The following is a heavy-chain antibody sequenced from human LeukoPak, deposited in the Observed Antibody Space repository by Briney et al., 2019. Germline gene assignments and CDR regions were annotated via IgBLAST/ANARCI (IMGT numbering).Heavy chain of an antibody. CDR1: GGSISSYY. V-gene: IGHV4-59*01. CDR2: IYYSGST. CDR3: ARHSGSYGYRVPDAFDI. D-gene: IGHD1-26*01. Sequence: SETLSLTCTVSGGSISSYYWSWIRQPPGKGLEWIGYIYYSGSTNYNPSLKSRVTISVDTSKNQFSLKLSSVTAADTAVYYCARHSGSYGYRVPDAFDIWGQGTMVTVSS. J-gene: IGHJ3*02.